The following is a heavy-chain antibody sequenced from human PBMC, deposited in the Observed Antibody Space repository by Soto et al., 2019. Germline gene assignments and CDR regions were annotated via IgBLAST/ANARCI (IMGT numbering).Heavy chain of an antibody. V-gene: IGHV4-39*01. Sequence: SETLSLTCTVSGGSISSSSFYWGWIRQPPGKGLEWIGSIYYSGSTYYNPSLKSRVTISVDTSKNQFSLMLSSVTAADTAVYYCASSTPLMVIMVYSTVYGMDVWGQGDTVTVSS. D-gene: IGHD2-8*01. CDR1: GGSISSSSFY. CDR3: ASSTPLMVIMVYSTVYGMDV. CDR2: IYYSGST. J-gene: IGHJ6*01.